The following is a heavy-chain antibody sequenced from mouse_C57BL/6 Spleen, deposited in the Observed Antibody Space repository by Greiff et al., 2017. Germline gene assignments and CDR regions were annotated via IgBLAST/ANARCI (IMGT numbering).Heavy chain of an antibody. V-gene: IGHV14-2*01. J-gene: IGHJ4*01. CDR1: GFNIKDYY. CDR2: IDPESGTP. CDR3: ARIYWDAMDY. D-gene: IGHD2-1*01. Sequence: EVQLQQSGAELVKPGASVKLSCTASGFNIKDYYIHWVKQRTEQGLEGIGRIDPESGTPKYDPKFQGKATITADSSSNTAYLQLSSLTSEDTAVYYCARIYWDAMDYWGQGTSVTVSS.